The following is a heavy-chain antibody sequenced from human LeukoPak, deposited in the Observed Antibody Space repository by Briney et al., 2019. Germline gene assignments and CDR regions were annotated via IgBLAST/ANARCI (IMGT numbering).Heavy chain of an antibody. CDR2: ISGRDDST. CDR1: GFTFGDYA. J-gene: IGHJ4*02. Sequence: GRSLRLSCTASGFTFGDYAMSWVRQAPGKGLEWVSAISGRDDSTYYADSVKGRFTFSRDNSKNTLYLQMNSLRAEDTAVYYCAKLVAVAGRNYWGQGTLVTVSS. D-gene: IGHD6-19*01. CDR3: AKLVAVAGRNY. V-gene: IGHV3-23*01.